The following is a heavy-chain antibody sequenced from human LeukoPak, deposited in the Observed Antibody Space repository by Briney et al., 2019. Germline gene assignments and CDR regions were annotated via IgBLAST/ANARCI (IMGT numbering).Heavy chain of an antibody. CDR2: ISYDGSNK. J-gene: IGHJ4*02. D-gene: IGHD3-22*01. Sequence: GGSLRLSCAASGFTFSSYAMHWVRQAPGKGLEWVAVISYDGSNKYYADSVKGGFTISRDNSKNTLYLQMNSLRAEDTAVYYCARDRSDSGYYPSGFDYWGQGTLVTVSS. V-gene: IGHV3-30*07. CDR1: GFTFSSYA. CDR3: ARDRSDSGYYPSGFDY.